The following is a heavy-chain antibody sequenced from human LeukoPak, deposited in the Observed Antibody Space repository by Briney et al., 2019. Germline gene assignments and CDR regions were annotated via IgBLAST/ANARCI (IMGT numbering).Heavy chain of an antibody. CDR3: ARGTYFDY. CDR2: TSAYNDRT. D-gene: IGHD1-1*01. V-gene: IGHV1-18*01. Sequence: ASVKVSCKASGYTFTTYGISWVRQAPGQGLEWMGWTSAYNDRTKYAQKLEGRVTMTTDTSTSTAYMEMRSLRSDDTAVYYCARGTYFDYWGQGTLVTVSS. J-gene: IGHJ4*02. CDR1: GYTFTTYG.